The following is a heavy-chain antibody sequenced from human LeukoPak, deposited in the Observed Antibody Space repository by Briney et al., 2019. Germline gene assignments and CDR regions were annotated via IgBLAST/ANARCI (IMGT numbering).Heavy chain of an antibody. CDR3: ARVLRTVDCSGGSCYSDYYYYMDV. J-gene: IGHJ6*03. Sequence: SETLSLTCTVSGGSISSSNYYWGWIRQPPGKGLEWIGSIFYSGNTFYNPSLKSRVTISVDTSKNQFSLKLSSVTAADTAVYYCARVLRTVDCSGGSCYSDYYYYMDVWGKGTTVTVSS. CDR1: GGSISSSNYY. CDR2: IFYSGNT. D-gene: IGHD2-15*01. V-gene: IGHV4-39*07.